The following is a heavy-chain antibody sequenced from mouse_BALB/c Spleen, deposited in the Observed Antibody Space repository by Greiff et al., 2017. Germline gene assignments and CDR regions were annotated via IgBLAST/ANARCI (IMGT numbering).Heavy chain of an antibody. CDR2: ISDGGSYT. D-gene: IGHD2-1*01. J-gene: IGHJ4*01. V-gene: IGHV5-4*02. Sequence: EGKLMESGGGLVKPGGSLKLSCAASGFTFSDYYMYWVRQTPEKRLEWVATISDGGSYTYYPDSVKGRFTISRDNAKNNLYLQMSSLKSEDTAMYYCARSNGNFAMDYWGQGTSVTVSS. CDR3: ARSNGNFAMDY. CDR1: GFTFSDYY.